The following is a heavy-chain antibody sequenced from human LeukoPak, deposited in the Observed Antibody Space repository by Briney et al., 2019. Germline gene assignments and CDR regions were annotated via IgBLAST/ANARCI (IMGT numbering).Heavy chain of an antibody. CDR2: IIPILGMA. J-gene: IGHJ5*02. CDR3: VREVGYGDYVSTNNWFDP. CDR1: GGSFSSYG. Sequence: SVKVSCKASGGSFSSYGISWVRQAPGQGLEWMGKIIPILGMAHYAQKFQGRVTITADKSTSTAYMELSSLRSEDTAVYYCVREVGYGDYVSTNNWFDPWGQGTLVIVSS. V-gene: IGHV1-69*04. D-gene: IGHD4-17*01.